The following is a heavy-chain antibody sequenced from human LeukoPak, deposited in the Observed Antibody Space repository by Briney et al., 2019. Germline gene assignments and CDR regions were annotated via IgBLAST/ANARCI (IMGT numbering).Heavy chain of an antibody. Sequence: GESLKISCKGSGYSFTSYWIGWVRQMPGKGLEWMRIIYPGDSDTRYSPSFQGQVTISADKSISTAYLQWSSLKASDTAMYYCARHGAAGRYYYGMDVWGQGTTVTVSS. CDR1: GYSFTSYW. J-gene: IGHJ6*02. CDR2: IYPGDSDT. CDR3: ARHGAAGRYYYGMDV. V-gene: IGHV5-51*01. D-gene: IGHD6-13*01.